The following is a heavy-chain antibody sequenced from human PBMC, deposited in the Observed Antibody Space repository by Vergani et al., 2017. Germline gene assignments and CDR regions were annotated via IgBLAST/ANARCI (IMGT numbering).Heavy chain of an antibody. V-gene: IGHV3-15*07. CDR3: TTDPRYCGDGSCCWLRDHHYYGMDV. CDR2: IKSTFDRGTT. CDR1: GFSFMNAW. J-gene: IGHJ6*02. D-gene: IGHD2-21*01. Sequence: EVQLVESGGGIVKPGGSLRLSCVASGFSFMNAWMNWVRRTPGKGLEWVGRIKSTFDRGTTDYAAAVKGRFTISRDDSKNTLFLQMNGLKTEDIGVYYCTTDPRYCGDGSCCWLRDHHYYGMDVWGQGTTVTVSS.